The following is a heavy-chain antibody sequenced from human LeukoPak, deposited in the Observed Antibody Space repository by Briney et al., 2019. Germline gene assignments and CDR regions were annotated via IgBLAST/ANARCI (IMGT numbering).Heavy chain of an antibody. Sequence: PGGSLRLSCAASGFTFSSYAMSWVRQAPGKGLEWVSVISGSGGTTYYADSAKGRFTISRDNAKKSVYLQMSSLRPEDTAVYFCVRGAWYFQYWGQGTLVTVSS. V-gene: IGHV3-23*01. D-gene: IGHD4/OR15-4a*01. CDR1: GFTFSSYA. J-gene: IGHJ4*02. CDR3: VRGAWYFQY. CDR2: ISGSGGTT.